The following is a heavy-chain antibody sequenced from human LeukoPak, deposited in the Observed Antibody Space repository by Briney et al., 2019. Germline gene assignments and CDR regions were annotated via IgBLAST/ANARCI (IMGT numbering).Heavy chain of an antibody. CDR3: EDFQH. CDR1: GYTFTGYY. V-gene: IGHV1-69*05. Sequence: GASVKVSCKASGYTFTGYYMHWVRPAPGQGLEWMGRIIPIFGTANYAQKFQGRVTITTDESTSTAYMELSSLRSEDTAVYYCEDFQHWGQGTLVTVSS. CDR2: IIPIFGTA. J-gene: IGHJ1*01.